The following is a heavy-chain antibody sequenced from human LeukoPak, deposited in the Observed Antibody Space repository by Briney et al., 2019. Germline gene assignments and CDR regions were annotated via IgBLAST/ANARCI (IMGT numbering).Heavy chain of an antibody. V-gene: IGHV1-2*02. CDR1: GYTFTGYF. D-gene: IGHD6-13*01. CDR2: INPNSGGT. J-gene: IGHJ5*02. CDR3: ARGAYSSSNNWFDP. Sequence: ASVKVSCKASGYTFTGYFRHWVRQAPGQGLEWMGWINPNSGGTNYAQKFQGRVTMTRDTSISTAYMELSRLRSDDTAVYYCARGAYSSSNNWFDPWGQGTLVTVSS.